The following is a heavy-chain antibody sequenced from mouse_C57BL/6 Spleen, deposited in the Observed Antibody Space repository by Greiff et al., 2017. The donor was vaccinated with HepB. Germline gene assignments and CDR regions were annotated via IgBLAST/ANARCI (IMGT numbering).Heavy chain of an antibody. V-gene: IGHV5-6*02. CDR1: GFTFSSYG. J-gene: IGHJ1*03. Sequence: EVKLVESGGDLVKPGGSLKLSCAASGFTFSSYGMSWVRQTPDKRLEWVATISSGGSYTYYPDSVKGRFTISRDNAKNTLYLQMSSLKSEDTAMYYCARQGITTVVSYWYFDVWGTGTTVTVSS. CDR3: ARQGITTVVSYWYFDV. D-gene: IGHD1-1*01. CDR2: ISSGGSYT.